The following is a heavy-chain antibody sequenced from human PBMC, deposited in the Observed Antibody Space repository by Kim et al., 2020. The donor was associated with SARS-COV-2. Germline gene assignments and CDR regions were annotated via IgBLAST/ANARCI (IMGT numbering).Heavy chain of an antibody. D-gene: IGHD6-19*01. V-gene: IGHV3-23*05. CDR2: VNNNNNP. Sequence: GGSLRLSCAASGFTFSRRASWVRQVPGKGLEWIASVNNNNNPYYADSVKGRFTVSRDITKDTLYLQMNSLRADDTALYYCAKDHPSSGWPTFDSWGQGTLVAVSS. CDR1: GFTFSRRA. J-gene: IGHJ4*02. CDR3: AKDHPSSGWPTFDS.